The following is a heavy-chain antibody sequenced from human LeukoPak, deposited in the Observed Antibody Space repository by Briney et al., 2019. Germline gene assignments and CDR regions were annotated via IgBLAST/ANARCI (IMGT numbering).Heavy chain of an antibody. CDR1: GDSISSSNYY. CDR2: IYTSGST. CDR3: ARDRRDGYNLYYFDL. J-gene: IGHJ4*02. Sequence: SETLSLTCIVSGDSISSSNYYWSWIRQPAGKGLEWIGRIYTSGSTNYNPSLKSRVTISVDTSKNQFSLKLSSVTAADTAVYYCARDRRDGYNLYYFDLWGQGTLVTVSS. D-gene: IGHD5-24*01. V-gene: IGHV4-61*02.